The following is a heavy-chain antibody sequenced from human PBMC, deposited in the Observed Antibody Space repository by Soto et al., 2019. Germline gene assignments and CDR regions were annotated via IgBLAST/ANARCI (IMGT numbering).Heavy chain of an antibody. CDR3: ATVRWELHDAFDI. J-gene: IGHJ3*02. CDR2: IYHSGMT. D-gene: IGHD1-26*01. V-gene: IGHV4-31*03. Sequence: QVQLQESGPGLVKPSQTLSLTCTVSGGSISTGGYYWSWIRQHPGRGLGWIGYIYHSGMTFSNQSLQSRVAISIDTSKNKFSLKLSSVTAADTAVYYCATVRWELHDAFDIWGQGTMVSVSS. CDR1: GGSISTGGYY.